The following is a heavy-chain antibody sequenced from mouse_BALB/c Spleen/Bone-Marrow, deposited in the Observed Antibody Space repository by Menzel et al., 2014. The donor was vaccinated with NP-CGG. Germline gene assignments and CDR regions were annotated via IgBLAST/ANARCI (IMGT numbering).Heavy chain of an antibody. CDR2: INPDRRTI. V-gene: IGHV4-1*02. CDR1: GFDFSTFW. CDR3: ARLHYYGYGAY. Sequence: EVKVVESGGGLVQPGGSLKLSCAASGFDFSTFWMSWVRQAPGKGLEWIGEINPDRRTINYSPSLKDKFVISRDNAKNTLYLLTSKVRSEDTALYYCARLHYYGYGAYWGQGTLVTVSA. J-gene: IGHJ3*01. D-gene: IGHD1-2*01.